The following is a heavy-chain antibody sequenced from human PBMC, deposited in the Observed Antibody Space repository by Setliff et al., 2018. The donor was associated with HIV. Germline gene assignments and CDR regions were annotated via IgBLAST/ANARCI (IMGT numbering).Heavy chain of an antibody. Sequence: GGSLRLSCAASGFTFSNSWMTWVRQAPGKGLEWVGRIKTKTQRGTTDYAAPAKGRFTIFRDNAKNTLFLQMNSLRAEDTAMYYCARDSSGTYTQDDDALDLWGQGTMVTVSS. V-gene: IGHV3-15*05. J-gene: IGHJ3*01. CDR1: GFTFSNSW. CDR3: ARDSSGTYTQDDDALDL. CDR2: IKTKTQRGTT. D-gene: IGHD1-26*01.